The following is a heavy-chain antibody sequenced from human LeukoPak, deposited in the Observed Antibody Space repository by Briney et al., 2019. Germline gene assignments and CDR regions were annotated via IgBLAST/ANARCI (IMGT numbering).Heavy chain of an antibody. V-gene: IGHV4-59*08. Sequence: SETLSLTCTVSGGSITSYDWSWIRQPPGKGLEWIGYIYYGGSTNYNPSLKSRVTISVDTSKNQFSLKLSSVTAADTAVYYCARYTRGRNGMDVWGQGTTVTVSS. J-gene: IGHJ6*02. D-gene: IGHD1-26*01. CDR3: ARYTRGRNGMDV. CDR1: GGSITSYD. CDR2: IYYGGST.